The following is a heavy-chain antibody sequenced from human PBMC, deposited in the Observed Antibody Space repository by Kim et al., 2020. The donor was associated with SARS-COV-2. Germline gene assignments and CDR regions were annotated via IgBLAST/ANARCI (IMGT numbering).Heavy chain of an antibody. V-gene: IGHV4-4*02. CDR3: ARLGSSSWLPNAYYYYYGMDV. D-gene: IGHD6-13*01. Sequence: SETLSLTCAVSGGSISSSNWWSWVRQPPGKGLEWIGEIYHSGSTNYNPSLKSRVTISVDKSKNQFSLKLSSVTAADTAVYYCARLGSSSWLPNAYYYYYGMDVWGQGTTVTVSS. CDR2: IYHSGST. CDR1: GGSISSSNW. J-gene: IGHJ6*02.